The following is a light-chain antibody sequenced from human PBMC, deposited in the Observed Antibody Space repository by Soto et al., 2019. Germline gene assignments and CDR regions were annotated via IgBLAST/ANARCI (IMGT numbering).Light chain of an antibody. V-gene: IGLV2-8*01. CDR1: DNDVGRYDY. Sequence: QSALTQPPSASGSPGMSVTLSCSGTDNDVGRYDYVSWYQQHPGKSPTLLIYEVSKRPSGVPYRFSASKSGKTASLTVSGLQGEDEADYYCMSYVGGNSVAFGGGTKVTVL. CDR2: EVS. J-gene: IGLJ2*01. CDR3: MSYVGGNSVA.